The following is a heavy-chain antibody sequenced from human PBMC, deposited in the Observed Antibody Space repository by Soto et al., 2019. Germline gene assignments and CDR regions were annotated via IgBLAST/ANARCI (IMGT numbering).Heavy chain of an antibody. CDR1: GYTFTSYG. V-gene: IGHV1-18*01. D-gene: IGHD3-3*01. J-gene: IGHJ4*02. Sequence: ASVKVSCKASGYTFTSYGISWVRQAPGQGLEWMGWISAYNGNTNYAQKLQGRVTMTTDTSTSTAYMELRSLRSDDTAVYYCARMGVLRFLEWLNGFDYWGQGTLVTVSS. CDR3: ARMGVLRFLEWLNGFDY. CDR2: ISAYNGNT.